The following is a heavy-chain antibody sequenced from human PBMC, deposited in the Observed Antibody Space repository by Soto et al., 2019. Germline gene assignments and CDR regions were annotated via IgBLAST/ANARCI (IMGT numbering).Heavy chain of an antibody. CDR2: IGASGGST. D-gene: IGHD3-10*01. CDR1: GFSFSSYA. V-gene: IGHV3-23*01. CDR3: AKDLGFSAPTAFDY. Sequence: EVQLLQSGGGLVQPGGSLRLSCASSGFSFSSYAMSWVRQAPGKGLEWVSGIGASGGSTYYTESVKGRFTIARDSSKNTVYLQMNILRAEDTAVYFCAKDLGFSAPTAFDYWGLGTQVTVSS. J-gene: IGHJ4*02.